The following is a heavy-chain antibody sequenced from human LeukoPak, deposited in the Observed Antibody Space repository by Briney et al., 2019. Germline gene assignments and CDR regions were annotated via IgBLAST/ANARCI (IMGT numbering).Heavy chain of an antibody. Sequence: SETLSLTCTVSGSSISSYYWSWIRQPPGKGLEWIGYIYYSGSTNYNPSLKSRVTISVDTSKNQFSLKLSSVTAADTAVYYCATKGYSSGWYYFDYWGQGTLVTVSS. CDR3: ATKGYSSGWYYFDY. V-gene: IGHV4-59*08. D-gene: IGHD6-13*01. CDR2: IYYSGST. CDR1: GSSISSYY. J-gene: IGHJ4*02.